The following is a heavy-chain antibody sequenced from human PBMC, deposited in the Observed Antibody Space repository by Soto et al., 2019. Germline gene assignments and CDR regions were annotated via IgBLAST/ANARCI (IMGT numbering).Heavy chain of an antibody. V-gene: IGHV3-30*03. J-gene: IGHJ6*02. CDR2: ISYDGSNN. CDR1: EFSFSSYG. Sequence: QVQLVESGGGVVQPGRSLRLSCAGSEFSFSSYGMHWVRQAPGKGLEWVAVISYDGSNNYYADSVKGRFTISRDNSKNTLYLEMNSLRAEDTAVYYCARDLSPYGDYESYSYGMDLWGQGTTVIVSS. CDR3: ARDLSPYGDYESYSYGMDL. D-gene: IGHD4-17*01.